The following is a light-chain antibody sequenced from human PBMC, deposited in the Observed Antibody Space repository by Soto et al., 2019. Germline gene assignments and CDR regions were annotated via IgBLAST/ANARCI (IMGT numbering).Light chain of an antibody. CDR2: AAS. Sequence: DIQMTQSPSSLSASVVDRVTITCRASQSISSYLNWYQQKPGKAPKLLIYAASSLQSGVPSRFSGSGSGTEFTLTISNLQPDDFATYYCQQYDNYPLTFGGGTKVDIK. V-gene: IGKV1-39*01. CDR3: QQYDNYPLT. J-gene: IGKJ4*01. CDR1: QSISSY.